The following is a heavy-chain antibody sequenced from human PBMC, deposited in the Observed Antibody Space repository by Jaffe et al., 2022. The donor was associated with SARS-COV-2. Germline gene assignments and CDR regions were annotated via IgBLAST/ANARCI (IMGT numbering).Heavy chain of an antibody. CDR3: ARHDRNSHHCTNGVCYTGVRGGLGPQLNYFDY. V-gene: IGHV4-39*01. CDR2: IYYSGST. D-gene: IGHD2-8*01. Sequence: QLQLQESGPGLVKPSETLSLTCTVSGGSISSSSYYWGWIRQPPGKGLEWIGSIYYSGSTYYNPSLKSRVTISVDTSKNQFSLKLSSVTAADTAVYYCARHDRNSHHCTNGVCYTGVRGGLGPQLNYFDYWGQGTLVTVSS. CDR1: GGSISSSSYY. J-gene: IGHJ4*02.